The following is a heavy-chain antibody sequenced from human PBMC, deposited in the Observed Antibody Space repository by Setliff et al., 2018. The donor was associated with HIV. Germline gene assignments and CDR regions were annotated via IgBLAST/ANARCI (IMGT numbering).Heavy chain of an antibody. V-gene: IGHV3-21*01. CDR3: VSSQSPQDRAVIIGGL. D-gene: IGHD3-10*01. J-gene: IGHJ4*02. Sequence: PGGSLRLSCAASAFTFHSYSMSWVRQAPGKGLEWVSSISSSSTFIYYADSVKGRFFISRDNSRNTLHLQMNSLRPDDTAVYYCVSSQSPQDRAVIIGGLWGQGTQVTVSS. CDR1: AFTFHSYS. CDR2: ISSSSTFI.